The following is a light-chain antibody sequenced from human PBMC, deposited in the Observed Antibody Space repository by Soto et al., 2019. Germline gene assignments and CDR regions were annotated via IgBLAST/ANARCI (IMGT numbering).Light chain of an antibody. Sequence: EIVLTQFPGTLSLSPGERASLSCRASQSVGSNYLAWYQQRPFQPPNLLIFGASHRAPDIPDRFSGSGSGTDFTLTISRLEPEDFAVYYCQQYGSSIQTFGQGTKVDIK. J-gene: IGKJ1*01. CDR3: QQYGSSIQT. V-gene: IGKV3-20*01. CDR2: GAS. CDR1: QSVGSNY.